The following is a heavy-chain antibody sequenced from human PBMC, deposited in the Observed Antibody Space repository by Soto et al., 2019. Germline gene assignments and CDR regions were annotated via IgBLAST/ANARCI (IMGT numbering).Heavy chain of an antibody. D-gene: IGHD6-6*01. CDR2: ISSSSSYT. CDR3: AGSSRGGLFDY. V-gene: IGHV3-11*06. Sequence: GGSLRLSCAASGFTFSDYYMSWIRQAPGKGLEWVSYISSSSSYTNYADSVKGRFTISRDNAKNSLYLQMNSLRAEDMAVYYCAGSSRGGLFDYWGQGTLVTVSS. CDR1: GFTFSDYY. J-gene: IGHJ4*02.